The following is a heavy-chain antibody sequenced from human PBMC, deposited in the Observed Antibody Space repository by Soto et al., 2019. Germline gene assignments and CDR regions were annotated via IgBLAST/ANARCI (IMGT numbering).Heavy chain of an antibody. CDR2: IYYSGST. CDR1: GGSISSGDYY. Sequence: SETLSLTCTVSGGSISSGDYYWSWIRQPPGKGLEWIGYIYYSGSTYYNPSLKSRVTISVDTSKNQFSLKLSSVTAADTAVYYCARGLGLFNWFDPWGQGNLVTVSS. J-gene: IGHJ5*02. V-gene: IGHV4-30-4*01. CDR3: ARGLGLFNWFDP.